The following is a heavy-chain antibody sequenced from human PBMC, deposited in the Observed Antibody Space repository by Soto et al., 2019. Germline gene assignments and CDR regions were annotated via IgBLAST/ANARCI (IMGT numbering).Heavy chain of an antibody. D-gene: IGHD3-16*01. CDR3: ARDGDVNTGFGKDY. CDR2: IWHDGGNK. V-gene: IGHV3-33*01. J-gene: IGHJ4*02. CDR1: GFTFSSYG. Sequence: LRLSCAASGFTFSSYGMHWVRQAPGRGLEWVAFIWHDGGNKFYAESVKGRFTISRDNSKNTLYLQMTSLSAEDTAMYYCARDGDVNTGFGKDYWGQGTLVTVSS.